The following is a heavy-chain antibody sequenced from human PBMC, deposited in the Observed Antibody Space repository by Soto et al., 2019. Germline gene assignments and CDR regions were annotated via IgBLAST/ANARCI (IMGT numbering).Heavy chain of an antibody. Sequence: QVQLVQSGAEVKKPGASVKVSCKASGYTFTSYGISWVRQAPGQGLEWMGWISAYNGNTNYAQKLQGRVTMTTDTATSTGYVELRARRSQDTAVYYCAREGAYDMLTGYYIIHCYYGMDVWGQGTTVTVSS. CDR2: ISAYNGNT. J-gene: IGHJ6*02. D-gene: IGHD3-9*01. CDR3: AREGAYDMLTGYYIIHCYYGMDV. V-gene: IGHV1-18*01. CDR1: GYTFTSYG.